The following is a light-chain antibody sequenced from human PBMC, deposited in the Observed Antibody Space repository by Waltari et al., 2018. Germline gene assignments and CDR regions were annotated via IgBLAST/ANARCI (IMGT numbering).Light chain of an antibody. CDR3: MQALETPRT. Sequence: DIVMTQSPLSLPVTPGEPASISCRSSQSLLYKRGNNYLDWYLQKPGQSPQLLIYLGSNRAPGVPDRFSGSGSGTDFTLTISRVEADDVGVYYCMQALETPRTFGGGTRVEIK. V-gene: IGKV2-28*01. J-gene: IGKJ4*01. CDR2: LGS. CDR1: QSLLYKRGNNY.